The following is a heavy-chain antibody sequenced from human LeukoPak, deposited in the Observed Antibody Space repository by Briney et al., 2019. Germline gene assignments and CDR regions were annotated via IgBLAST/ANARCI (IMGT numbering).Heavy chain of an antibody. D-gene: IGHD3-10*01. V-gene: IGHV4-39*02. Sequence: SETLSLTRTVSGGSIAGGSYLWGWIRQPPGKGLEWIGSMYYSANTYYNPSLKSRVTISVDTSKNQLSLKLSSVTAADTAVYYCARDTGTYYYGSGTHDAFDVWGQGTMVTVSS. CDR2: MYYSANT. J-gene: IGHJ3*01. CDR1: GGSIAGGSYL. CDR3: ARDTGTYYYGSGTHDAFDV.